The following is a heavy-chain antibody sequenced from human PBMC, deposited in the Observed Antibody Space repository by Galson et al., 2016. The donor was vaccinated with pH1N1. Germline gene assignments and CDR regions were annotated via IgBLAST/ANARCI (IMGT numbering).Heavy chain of an antibody. CDR1: GGSISSHY. D-gene: IGHD3-10*01. V-gene: IGHV4-59*11. J-gene: IGHJ4*02. CDR2: ISYTGRA. CDR3: ARDITAMVRGVSYFAI. Sequence: ETLSLTCTVSGGSISSHYWSWIRRSPGKGLEWIGYISYTGRASYNSSLKSRVTMSVDTSKNQFSLGLSSVTAADTAVYYCARDITAMVRGVSYFAIWGQGTLVTVSS.